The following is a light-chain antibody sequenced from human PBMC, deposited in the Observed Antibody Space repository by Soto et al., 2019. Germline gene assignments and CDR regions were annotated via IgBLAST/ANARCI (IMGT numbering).Light chain of an antibody. CDR3: QEYETFSPWT. CDR2: KST. CDR1: QRIDTW. J-gene: IGKJ1*01. V-gene: IGKV1-5*03. Sequence: DIQMTQSPSIVSASVGDRVTITCRASQRIDTWLAWYQQKPGTAPKLLIYKSTTLQSGVPSRFSGSGSGTEFTLAISSLEPGDFATYYCQEYETFSPWTFGQGTKVEVK.